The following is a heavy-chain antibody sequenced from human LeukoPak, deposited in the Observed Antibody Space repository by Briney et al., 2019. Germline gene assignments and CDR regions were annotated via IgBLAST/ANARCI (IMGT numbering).Heavy chain of an antibody. D-gene: IGHD2-15*01. J-gene: IGHJ5*02. V-gene: IGHV3-23*01. CDR3: AKDKWGSRCSGGSCYLFDP. CDR1: GFTFSSDA. Sequence: GGSLRLSCAASGFTFSSDAMSWVRQAPGKGLEWVSAISGRGGSTYYADSVKGRFTISRDNSKNTLYLQMNSLRAEDTAVYYCAKDKWGSRCSGGSCYLFDPWGQGTLVTVSS. CDR2: ISGRGGST.